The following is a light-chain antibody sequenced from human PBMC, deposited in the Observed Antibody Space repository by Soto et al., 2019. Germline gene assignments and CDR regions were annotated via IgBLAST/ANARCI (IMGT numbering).Light chain of an antibody. J-gene: IGKJ5*01. Sequence: EFVLTQSPGTLSLSPGARAPLPCRANQTVRNNYLAWYQQKPGQAPRLLIYDASSRATGIPDRFSGGGSGTDFTLTISSLQSEDFAVYYCQQYNNWPPLTFGQGTRLEIK. CDR2: DAS. CDR1: QTVRNNY. CDR3: QQYNNWPPLT. V-gene: IGKV3-20*01.